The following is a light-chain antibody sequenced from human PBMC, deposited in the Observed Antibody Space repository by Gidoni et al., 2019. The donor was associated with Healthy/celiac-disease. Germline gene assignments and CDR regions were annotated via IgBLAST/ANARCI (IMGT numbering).Light chain of an antibody. V-gene: IGKV1-5*03. J-gene: IGKJ1*01. Sequence: DIQMTQSPSTLPASVGDGVTITCRAIQSISSWLAWYQQKPGKAPKLLIYKASSIESGVPSRCSGSGSGTEFTLTISSLQPDEFATYYCQQYNSYSGRTFGQGTKVEIK. CDR3: QQYNSYSGRT. CDR1: QSISSW. CDR2: KAS.